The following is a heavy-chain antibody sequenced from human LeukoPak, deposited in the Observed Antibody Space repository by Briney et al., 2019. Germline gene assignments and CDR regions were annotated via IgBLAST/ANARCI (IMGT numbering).Heavy chain of an antibody. Sequence: ASVKVSCKASGYTFTSYGISWVRQAPGQGLEWMGWISAYNGNTNYAQKLQGRVTMTTDTSTSTAYMELSSLRSEDTAVYYCARGGGYSSGWYVQGGPLDVWGKGTTVTISS. D-gene: IGHD6-19*01. CDR2: ISAYNGNT. V-gene: IGHV1-18*01. CDR1: GYTFTSYG. J-gene: IGHJ6*04. CDR3: ARGGGYSSGWYVQGGPLDV.